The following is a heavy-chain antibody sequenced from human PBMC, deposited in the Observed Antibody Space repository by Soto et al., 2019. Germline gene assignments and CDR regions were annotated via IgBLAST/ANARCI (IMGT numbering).Heavy chain of an antibody. CDR1: GGTFSSYA. CDR3: ARDRAAAGPYYYYGMDV. J-gene: IGHJ6*02. CDR2: IIPIFGTA. V-gene: IGHV1-69*13. D-gene: IGHD6-13*01. Sequence: SVKVSCKASGGTFSSYAISWVRQAPGQGLEWMGGIIPIFGTANYAQKFQGRVTITADESTSTAYMELSSLRSEDTAVYYCARDRAAAGPYYYYGMDVWGQGTTVTVSS.